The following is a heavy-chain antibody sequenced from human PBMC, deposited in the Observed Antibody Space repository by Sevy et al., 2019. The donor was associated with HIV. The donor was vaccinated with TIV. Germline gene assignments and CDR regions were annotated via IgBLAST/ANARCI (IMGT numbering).Heavy chain of an antibody. CDR2: ISSSSSYI. CDR3: ARGRPYSNSPDAFDI. V-gene: IGHV3-21*01. D-gene: IGHD4-4*01. CDR1: GFTFSSYS. J-gene: IGHJ3*02. Sequence: GGSLRLSCAASGFTFSSYSMNWVRQAPGKGLEWVSSISSSSSYIYYADSVKGPFTISRDNAKNSLYLQMNSLRAEDTAVYYCARGRPYSNSPDAFDIWGQGTMVTVSS.